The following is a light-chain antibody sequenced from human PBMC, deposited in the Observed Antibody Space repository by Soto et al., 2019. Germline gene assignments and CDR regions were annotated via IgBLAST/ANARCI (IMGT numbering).Light chain of an antibody. CDR1: QTISTSY. J-gene: IGKJ3*01. Sequence: EIVLTQSPGTLSLSPGERATLSCRASQTISTSYLAWYQQRPGQPPRLLIYAASSRATGVPDRFSGSGSGTDFTLTISRLEPEDFAVYYCQRYGSSEFSFGPGTKLDIK. CDR2: AAS. V-gene: IGKV3-20*01. CDR3: QRYGSSEFS.